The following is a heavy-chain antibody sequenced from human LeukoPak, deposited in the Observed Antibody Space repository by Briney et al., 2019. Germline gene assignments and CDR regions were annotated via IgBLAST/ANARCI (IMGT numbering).Heavy chain of an antibody. V-gene: IGHV3-48*03. Sequence: QAGGSLRLSCAASGFTFSSYGMNWVRQAPGKGLEWVSNINSNGSTKYYADSVKGRFTISRDNAKNSLYLQMNSLRADDTAVYYCERLGGDTYYYGSGSFLTYGMDVWGKGTTATVSS. CDR1: GFTFSSYG. J-gene: IGHJ6*04. CDR3: ERLGGDTYYYGSGSFLTYGMDV. CDR2: INSNGSTK. D-gene: IGHD3-10*01.